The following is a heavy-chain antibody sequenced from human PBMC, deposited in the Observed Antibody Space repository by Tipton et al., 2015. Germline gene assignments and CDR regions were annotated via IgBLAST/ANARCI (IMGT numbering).Heavy chain of an antibody. Sequence: SLRLSCVASGFNFSPYSMNWVRQAPGKGLEWVSYISGTSSTIHYADSVKGRFTISRDNSKNTLYLQMSSLRPADTAVYFCVKTGDQRFGAAAAQPPHFDYWGQGTLVTVSS. D-gene: IGHD6-13*01. J-gene: IGHJ4*02. CDR1: GFNFSPYS. V-gene: IGHV3-48*01. CDR3: VKTGDQRFGAAAAQPPHFDY. CDR2: ISGTSSTI.